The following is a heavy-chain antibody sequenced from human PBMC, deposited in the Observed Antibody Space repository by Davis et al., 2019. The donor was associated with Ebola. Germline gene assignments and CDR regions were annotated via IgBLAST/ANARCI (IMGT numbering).Heavy chain of an antibody. V-gene: IGHV4-4*02. Sequence: PSETLSLTCAVSGGSITTTNWWSLVRQPPGKGLEWIGEIYHLGNTNYKPSLKSPVTISVDTSKNQFSLKLTSLTAADTAVYYCSRDPYGDSYYFDYWGQGTLVTVSS. CDR3: SRDPYGDSYYFDY. D-gene: IGHD4-17*01. CDR2: IYHLGNT. CDR1: GGSITTTNW. J-gene: IGHJ4*02.